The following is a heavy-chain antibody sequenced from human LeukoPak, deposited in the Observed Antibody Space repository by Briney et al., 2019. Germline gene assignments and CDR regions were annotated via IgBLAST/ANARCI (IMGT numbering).Heavy chain of an antibody. CDR1: GVSISSSSYY. Sequence: SETLSLTCTVSGVSISSSSYYWGWIRQPPGKGLEWIGSIYYSGSTYYNPSLKSRVTISVDTSKNQFSLKLSSVTAADTAVYYCARRPYSSGSLDYWGQGTLVTVSS. CDR2: IYYSGST. V-gene: IGHV4-39*01. J-gene: IGHJ4*02. D-gene: IGHD6-19*01. CDR3: ARRPYSSGSLDY.